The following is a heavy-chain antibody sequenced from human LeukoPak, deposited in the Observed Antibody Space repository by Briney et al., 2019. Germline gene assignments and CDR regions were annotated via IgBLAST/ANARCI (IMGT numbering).Heavy chain of an antibody. J-gene: IGHJ4*02. D-gene: IGHD6-13*01. Sequence: SETLSLTCTVSGASMTNFYWTWIRRPPGKPLEWLGYIYHSGNSNYNPSLKSRVTISVDTSKNQSSLKMNSVTAADTAIYYCASQRYSRTGRFDYWGQGVLVTVSS. CDR2: IYHSGNS. CDR3: ASQRYSRTGRFDY. CDR1: GASMTNFY. V-gene: IGHV4-59*08.